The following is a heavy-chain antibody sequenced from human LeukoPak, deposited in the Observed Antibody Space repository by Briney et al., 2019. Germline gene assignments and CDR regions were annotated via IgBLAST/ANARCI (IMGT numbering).Heavy chain of an antibody. CDR2: IYYSGST. J-gene: IGHJ6*03. CDR1: GGSISSSSYY. V-gene: IGHV4-39*01. Sequence: SETLSLTCTVSGGSISSSSYYWGWVRQPPGKGLEWIGSIYYSGSTYYNPSLKSRVTISVDTSKNQFSLKLSSVTAADTAVYYCARGLHMDVWGEGTTVTISS. CDR3: ARGLHMDV.